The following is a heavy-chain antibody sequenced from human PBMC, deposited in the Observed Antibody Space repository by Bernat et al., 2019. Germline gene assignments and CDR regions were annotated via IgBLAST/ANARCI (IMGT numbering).Heavy chain of an antibody. CDR3: ARSLGLRSLYYYYYMDV. D-gene: IGHD4-17*01. CDR1: GGTFSSYA. CDR2: SIPIFGTA. Sequence: QVQLVQSGAEVKKPGSSVKVSCKASGGTFSSYAISWVRQAPGQGLEWMGGSIPIFGTAHYAQKFQGRVTITADESTSTAYMELSSLRSEDTAVYYCARSLGLRSLYYYYYMDVWGKGTTVTVSS. J-gene: IGHJ6*03. V-gene: IGHV1-69*01.